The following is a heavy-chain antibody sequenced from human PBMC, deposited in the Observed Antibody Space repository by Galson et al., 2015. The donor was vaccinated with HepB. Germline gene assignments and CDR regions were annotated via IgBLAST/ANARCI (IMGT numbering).Heavy chain of an antibody. CDR1: GFTFDYYA. D-gene: IGHD6-19*01. CDR3: AKVQPRKNDGWYYSAWGEIDA. J-gene: IGHJ5*02. CDR2: ISPSGDMS. V-gene: IGHV3-23*01. Sequence: SLRLSCAPTGFTFDYYAMTWVRRAPGKGLEWVSGISPSGDMSFVANSVRGRFTISRDNSNNVLYLHTKGLRVEDTALYYCAKVQPRKNDGWYYSAWGEIDAWGQGTLVSVSS.